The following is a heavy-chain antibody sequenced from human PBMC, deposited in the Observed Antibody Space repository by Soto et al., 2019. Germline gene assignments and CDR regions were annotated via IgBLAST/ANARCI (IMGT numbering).Heavy chain of an antibody. Sequence: SETLSLTCTVSGGSISSYYWSWIRQPPGKGLEWIGYIYYSGSTNYNPSLKSRVTMSVDTSKNQFSLKLSSVTAADTAVYYCARQFLFYDILTGYYSGYFDYWGQGTLVTVSS. CDR3: ARQFLFYDILTGYYSGYFDY. V-gene: IGHV4-59*08. CDR2: IYYSGST. CDR1: GGSISSYY. J-gene: IGHJ4*02. D-gene: IGHD3-9*01.